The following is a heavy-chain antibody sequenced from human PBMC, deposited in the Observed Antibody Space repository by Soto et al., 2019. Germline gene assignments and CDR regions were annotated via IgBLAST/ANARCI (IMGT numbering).Heavy chain of an antibody. CDR2: ISYDGSNK. V-gene: IGHV3-30*03. Sequence: QVQLVESGGGVVQPGRSLRLSCAASGFTFTSYGMHWVRQAPGKGLEWVAVISYDGSNKYYADSVKGRFTISRDNSKNTMYLQMNSLRVEDTAVYYCARPYSSGWYGDLDYWGQGTLVTVSS. J-gene: IGHJ4*02. CDR3: ARPYSSGWYGDLDY. CDR1: GFTFTSYG. D-gene: IGHD6-19*01.